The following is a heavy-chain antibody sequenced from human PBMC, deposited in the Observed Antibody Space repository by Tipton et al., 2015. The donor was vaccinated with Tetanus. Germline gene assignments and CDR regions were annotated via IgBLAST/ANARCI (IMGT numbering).Heavy chain of an antibody. CDR3: ARAGPYYSDTGNDYPFYGMDV. CDR1: GGSVNSGSYY. D-gene: IGHD3-10*01. Sequence: TLSLTCTVSGGSVNSGSYYWSWIRQPPGKGLEWIGYIYQSGSTSYSPSLESRVTISLETSKTQFSLRLSSVTAADTAVYYCARAGPYYSDTGNDYPFYGMDVWGQGTTVTVSS. V-gene: IGHV4-61*01. CDR2: IYQSGST. J-gene: IGHJ6*02.